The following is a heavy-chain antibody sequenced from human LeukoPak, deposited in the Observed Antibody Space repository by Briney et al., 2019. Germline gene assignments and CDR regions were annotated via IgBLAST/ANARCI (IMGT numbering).Heavy chain of an antibody. Sequence: GGSLRLSCAASGFTFSSYTQNWVRQAPGKGLEWISGISGSGASTYYADSVKGRSTISRDDSRNTLYLQMHSLRGDDTAVYYCAKDVGKWESLHFFDYWGQGTPVTVSS. D-gene: IGHD1-26*01. CDR3: AKDVGKWESLHFFDY. V-gene: IGHV3-23*01. CDR2: ISGSGAST. CDR1: GFTFSSYT. J-gene: IGHJ4*02.